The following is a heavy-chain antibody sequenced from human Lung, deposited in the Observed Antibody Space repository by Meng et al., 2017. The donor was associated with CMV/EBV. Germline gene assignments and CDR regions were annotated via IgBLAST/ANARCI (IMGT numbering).Heavy chain of an antibody. CDR2: IYWDDDK. V-gene: IGHV2-5*02. Sequence: QITLKESGPTLVKPXQTLTLTCTFSGFSLSTSGVGVGWIRQPPGKALEWLALIYWDDDKRCRPSLKSRLTITKDTSKNKVVLSMTNMDPVDTGTYYCVHTDGSDRFDPWGQGILVTVSS. D-gene: IGHD3-10*01. CDR1: GFSLSTSGVG. J-gene: IGHJ5*02. CDR3: VHTDGSDRFDP.